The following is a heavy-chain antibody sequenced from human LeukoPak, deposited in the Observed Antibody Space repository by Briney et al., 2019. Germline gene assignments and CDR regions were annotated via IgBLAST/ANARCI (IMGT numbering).Heavy chain of an antibody. CDR2: ISGSGGST. J-gene: IGHJ4*02. Sequence: QSGGSLRLSCAASGFTFSSYAMSWVRQAPGMGLEWVSAISGSGGSTYYADSVKGRFTISRDNSKNTLYLQMNSLRAEDTAVYYCAKDVRPGPYYYDSSGCFDYWGQGTLVTVSS. V-gene: IGHV3-23*01. D-gene: IGHD3-22*01. CDR3: AKDVRPGPYYYDSSGCFDY. CDR1: GFTFSSYA.